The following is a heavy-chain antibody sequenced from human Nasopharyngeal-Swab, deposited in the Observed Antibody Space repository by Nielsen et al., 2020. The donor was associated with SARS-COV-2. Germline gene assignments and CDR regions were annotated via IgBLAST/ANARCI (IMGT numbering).Heavy chain of an antibody. J-gene: IGHJ6*03. D-gene: IGHD2-2*02. CDR1: GYTFTGYY. V-gene: IGHV1-2*04. Sequence: ASVQVSCKASGYTFTGYYMHWVRQAPGQGLEWMGWINPNSGGTNYAQKFQGWVTMTRDTSISTAYMELSRLRSDDTAAYYCARGPVVVPAAIPEGGYYYYYMDVWGKGTTVTVSS. CDR2: INPNSGGT. CDR3: ARGPVVVPAAIPEGGYYYYYMDV.